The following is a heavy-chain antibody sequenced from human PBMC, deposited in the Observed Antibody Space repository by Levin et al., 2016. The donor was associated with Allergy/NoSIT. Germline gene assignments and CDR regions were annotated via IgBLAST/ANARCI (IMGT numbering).Heavy chain of an antibody. CDR3: ARDQGFLPYGMDV. V-gene: IGHV3-53*04. J-gene: IGHJ6*02. D-gene: IGHD3-3*01. CDR1: GFTVSSNY. CDR2: IYSVGTT. Sequence: GESLKISCAASGFTVSSNYMSWVRQAPGKGLEWISIIYSVGTTYYADSVKGRFTISRHSSKNTLYLQMNSLRGEDTAVYYCARDQGFLPYGMDVWGQGTTVTVSS.